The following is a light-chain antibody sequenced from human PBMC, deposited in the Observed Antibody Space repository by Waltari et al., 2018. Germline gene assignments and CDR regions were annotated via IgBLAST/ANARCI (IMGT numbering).Light chain of an antibody. CDR1: RNDVGVYNY. CDR2: DVT. CDR3: SSFTTSNVVI. V-gene: IGLV2-14*03. Sequence: QSALTQPASVSGSLGQSITISCTGSRNDVGVYNYFSWYQQHPGKAPKLIIYDVTKRPSGVSHRFSGSKSGNTASLTISGRQAEDEADYFCSSFTTSNVVIFGGGTKLTVL. J-gene: IGLJ2*01.